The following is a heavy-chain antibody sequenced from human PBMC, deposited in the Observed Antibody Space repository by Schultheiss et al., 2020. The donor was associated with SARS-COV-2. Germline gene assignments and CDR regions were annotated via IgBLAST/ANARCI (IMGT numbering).Heavy chain of an antibody. Sequence: SETLSLTCAVYGGSFSGSYWSWIRQPPGKGLEWIGEINHSGSTNYNPSLKSRVTISVDTSKNQFSLKLSSVTAADTAVYYCARGGSGRARYDFWSGYAGAGVFDYWGQGTLVTVSS. CDR2: INHSGST. CDR1: GGSFSGSY. V-gene: IGHV4-34*01. D-gene: IGHD3-3*01. J-gene: IGHJ4*02. CDR3: ARGGSGRARYDFWSGYAGAGVFDY.